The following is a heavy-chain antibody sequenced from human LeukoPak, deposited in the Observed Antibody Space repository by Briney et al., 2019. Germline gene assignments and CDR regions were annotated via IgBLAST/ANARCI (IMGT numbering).Heavy chain of an antibody. CDR1: GYTFTSYG. CDR2: ISAYNGNT. Sequence: ASVKVSCKASGYTFTSYGISWVRQAPGQGLERMGWISAYNGNTNYAQKLQGRVTMTTDTSTSTAYMELRSLRSDDTAVYYCARAPKRIAAAGYNWFDPWGQETLVTVSS. V-gene: IGHV1-18*01. D-gene: IGHD6-13*01. J-gene: IGHJ5*02. CDR3: ARAPKRIAAAGYNWFDP.